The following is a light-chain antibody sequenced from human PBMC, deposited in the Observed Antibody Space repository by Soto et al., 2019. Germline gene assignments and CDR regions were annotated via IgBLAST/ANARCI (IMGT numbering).Light chain of an antibody. J-gene: IGKJ1*01. V-gene: IGKV1-39*01. CDR2: AAS. Sequence: DIQMTQSPSSLSASVGDRVSITCRASQSIRTYLNWYQQKPGKAPKLLIYAASSLQSGVPSRFSGSGSGTDFTLTISSLQPEDSATYYCQQSYGTLWTFGQGTKVDIK. CDR1: QSIRTY. CDR3: QQSYGTLWT.